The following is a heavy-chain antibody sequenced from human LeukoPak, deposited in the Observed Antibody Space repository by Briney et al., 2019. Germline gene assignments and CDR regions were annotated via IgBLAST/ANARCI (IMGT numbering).Heavy chain of an antibody. V-gene: IGHV4-59*01. J-gene: IGHJ4*02. CDR2: IYYSGST. D-gene: IGHD6-13*01. CDR3: ARGSSSWYYFDY. CDR1: GGSISSYY. Sequence: SETLSLTCTVSGGSISSYYWSWIRQPPGKGLEWIGYIYYSGSTNYNPSLKSRVTISVDTSKNQFSLKLSSVTAADTAVYYCARGSSSWYYFDYWGQGTLVTVSS.